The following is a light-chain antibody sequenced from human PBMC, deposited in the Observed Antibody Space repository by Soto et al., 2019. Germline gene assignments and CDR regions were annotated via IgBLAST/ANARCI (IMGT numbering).Light chain of an antibody. Sequence: QSVLTQPPSASGSPGQSVTISCTGTSSDVGGYNFVSWYQQYPGKAPKLIIYEVTKRPSGVPDRFSGSKSGNTASLTVSGLQAEDEADYYCTSYAVTNHHVFGAGTKVTVL. CDR2: EVT. V-gene: IGLV2-8*01. J-gene: IGLJ1*01. CDR3: TSYAVTNHHV. CDR1: SSDVGGYNF.